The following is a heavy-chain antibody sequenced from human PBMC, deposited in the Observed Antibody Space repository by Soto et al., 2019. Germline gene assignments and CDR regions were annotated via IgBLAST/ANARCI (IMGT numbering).Heavy chain of an antibody. CDR3: ARDGRDYPHYFDY. V-gene: IGHV1-18*01. J-gene: IGHJ4*02. CDR1: GYTFTSYG. D-gene: IGHD4-17*01. Sequence: ASVKVSCKATGYTFTSYGISWVRQAPGQGLEWMGWISAHNGNTNYAQEFQGRATMTTDTATNTAYMELRSLRSDDTAVYYCARDGRDYPHYFDYWGQGTLVTVSS. CDR2: ISAHNGNT.